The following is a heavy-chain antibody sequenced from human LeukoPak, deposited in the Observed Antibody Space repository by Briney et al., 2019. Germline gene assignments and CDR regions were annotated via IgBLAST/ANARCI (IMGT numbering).Heavy chain of an antibody. CDR3: LRRGDDY. CDR2: INPSSGGT. V-gene: IGHV1-2*06. Sequence: ASVKASCKASGYTFTGYYLHWVRQAPGQGLEWMGRINPSSGGTDYAQKFRDRVTLTRDTSINTAYMELNRLTSDDTAVFYCLRRGDDYWGQGTLVTVSS. D-gene: IGHD2-21*01. CDR1: GYTFTGYY. J-gene: IGHJ4*02.